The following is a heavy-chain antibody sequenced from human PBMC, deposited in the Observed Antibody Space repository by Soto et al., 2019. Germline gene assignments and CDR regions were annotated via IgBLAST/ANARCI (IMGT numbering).Heavy chain of an antibody. V-gene: IGHV3-30*18. CDR2: ISYDGSNK. CDR3: AKDNLSGWYPYYYYYYGMDV. Sequence: QVQLVESGGGVVQPGRSLRLSCAASGFTFSSYGMHWVRQAPGKGLEWVAVISYDGSNKYYADSVKGRFTISRDNSKNTLYLQMNSLRAEDTAVYYCAKDNLSGWYPYYYYYYGMDVWGQGTTVTVSS. D-gene: IGHD6-19*01. J-gene: IGHJ6*02. CDR1: GFTFSSYG.